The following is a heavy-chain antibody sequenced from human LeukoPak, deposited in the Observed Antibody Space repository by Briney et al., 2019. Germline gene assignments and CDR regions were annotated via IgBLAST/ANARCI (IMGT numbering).Heavy chain of an antibody. Sequence: SETLSLTCTVSGGSISSGSYYWSWIRQPAGKGLEWIGRIYTSGSTNYNPSLKSRVTISVDTSKNQFSLKLSSVTAADTAVYYCARLGPTYYYDSSGYSPWAFDTWGQGTMVTVSS. CDR2: IYTSGST. CDR1: GGSISSGSYY. V-gene: IGHV4-61*02. D-gene: IGHD3-22*01. J-gene: IGHJ3*02. CDR3: ARLGPTYYYDSSGYSPWAFDT.